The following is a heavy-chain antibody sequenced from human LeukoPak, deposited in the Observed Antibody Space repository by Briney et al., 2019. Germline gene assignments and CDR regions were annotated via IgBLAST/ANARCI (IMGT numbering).Heavy chain of an antibody. V-gene: IGHV3-30-3*01. CDR3: AKDQGGGWYETGDY. J-gene: IGHJ4*02. Sequence: GGSLRLSCAASGFTFSSYAMHWVRQAPGKGLEWVAVISYDGSNKYYADSVKGRFTISRDNSKNALYLQMNSLRAEDTAVYYCAKDQGGGWYETGDYWGQGTLVTVSS. CDR2: ISYDGSNK. CDR1: GFTFSSYA. D-gene: IGHD6-19*01.